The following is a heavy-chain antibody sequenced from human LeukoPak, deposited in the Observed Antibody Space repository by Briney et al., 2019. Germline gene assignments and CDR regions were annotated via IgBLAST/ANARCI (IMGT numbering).Heavy chain of an antibody. D-gene: IGHD6-6*01. CDR2: ISAYNGNT. CDR1: GYTFTSYG. V-gene: IGHV1-18*01. Sequence: ASVKVSCKASGYTFTSYGISWVRQAPGQGLEWMGWISAYNGNTNCAQKFQGRVTMTRDTSTSTVYMELSSLRSEDTAVYYCAREGPYSDSSRSRFDYWGQGTLVTVSS. CDR3: AREGPYSDSSRSRFDY. J-gene: IGHJ4*02.